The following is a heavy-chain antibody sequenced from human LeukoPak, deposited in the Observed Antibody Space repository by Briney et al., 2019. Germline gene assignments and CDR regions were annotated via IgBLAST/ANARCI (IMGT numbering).Heavy chain of an antibody. V-gene: IGHV1-69-2*01. CDR1: GYTFTDYY. CDR2: VDPEDGET. D-gene: IGHD2-2*02. Sequence: ASVKVSCKVSGYTFTDYYMHWVQQAPGKGLEWMGLVDPEDGETIYAEKFQGRVTITADTSTDTADMELSSLRSEDTAVYYCATMGYCSSTSCYTDGIDYWGQGTLVTVSS. CDR3: ATMGYCSSTSCYTDGIDY. J-gene: IGHJ4*02.